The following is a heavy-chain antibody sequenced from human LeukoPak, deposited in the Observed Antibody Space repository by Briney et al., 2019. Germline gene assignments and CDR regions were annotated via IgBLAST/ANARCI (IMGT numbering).Heavy chain of an antibody. CDR2: IYYSGST. Sequence: SQTLSLTCTVSGGSISSGDYYWSWIRQPPGKGLEWIGYIYYSGSTYYNPSLKSRVTISVDTSKNQFSLKLSSVTAADTAVYYCARPSGSHWYFDLWGRGTLVTVSS. CDR1: GGSISSGDYY. CDR3: ARPSGSHWYFDL. V-gene: IGHV4-30-4*01. D-gene: IGHD3-3*01. J-gene: IGHJ2*01.